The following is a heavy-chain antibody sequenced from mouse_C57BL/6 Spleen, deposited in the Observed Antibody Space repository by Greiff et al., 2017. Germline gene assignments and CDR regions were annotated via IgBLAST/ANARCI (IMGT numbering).Heavy chain of an antibody. V-gene: IGHV1-52*01. CDR1: GYTFTSYW. D-gene: IGHD2-4*01. CDR2: IDPSDSET. J-gene: IGHJ1*03. CDR3: ARGGGLRWYFDV. Sequence: QVQLQQPGAELVRPGSSVKLSCKASGYTFTSYWMHWVKQRPIHGLEWIGNIDPSDSETHYNQKFKDKATLTVNKSSSTAYMELSSLTSEDSAVYYVARGGGLRWYFDVWGTGTTITVSS.